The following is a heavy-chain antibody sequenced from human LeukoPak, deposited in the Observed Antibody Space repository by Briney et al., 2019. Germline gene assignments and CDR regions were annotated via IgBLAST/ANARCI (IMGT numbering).Heavy chain of an antibody. J-gene: IGHJ5*01. Sequence: SETLSLTCAVYGGSFSGYYWSWIRQPPGKGLEWIGEINHSGSTNYNPSLKSRVTISVDTSKNQFSLKLSSVTAADTAVYYCARVVVDVTRWFDSWGQGTLVTVSS. V-gene: IGHV4-34*01. D-gene: IGHD2-15*01. CDR3: ARVVVDVTRWFDS. CDR2: INHSGST. CDR1: GGSFSGYY.